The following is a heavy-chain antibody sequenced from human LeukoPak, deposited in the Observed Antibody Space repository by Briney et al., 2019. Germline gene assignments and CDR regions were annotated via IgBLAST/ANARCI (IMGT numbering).Heavy chain of an antibody. CDR2: IYHSGST. D-gene: IGHD6-6*01. CDR1: GYSISTGYY. V-gene: IGHV4-38-2*02. Sequence: SETLSLTCTVSGYSISTGYYWDWIRQPPGKGLEWIGSIYHSGSTYYNPSLKSRVTISVDTSKNQFSLKLSSVTAADTAVYYCASSGGTNSSSKVNYYYYYMDVWGKGTTVTVSS. J-gene: IGHJ6*03. CDR3: ASSGGTNSSSKVNYYYYYMDV.